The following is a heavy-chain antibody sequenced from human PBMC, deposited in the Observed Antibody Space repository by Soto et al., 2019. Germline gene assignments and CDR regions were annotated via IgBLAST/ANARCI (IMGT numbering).Heavy chain of an antibody. CDR2: ISAYNGNT. J-gene: IGHJ4*02. Sequence: VASVKVSCKASGYTFTSYGISWVRQAPGQGLEWMGWISAYNGNTNYAQKLQGRVTMTTDTSTSTAYMELRSLRSDDTAVYYCARDPGDYGDYVADYWGQGTLVTVSS. V-gene: IGHV1-18*01. CDR3: ARDPGDYGDYVADY. CDR1: GYTFTSYG. D-gene: IGHD4-17*01.